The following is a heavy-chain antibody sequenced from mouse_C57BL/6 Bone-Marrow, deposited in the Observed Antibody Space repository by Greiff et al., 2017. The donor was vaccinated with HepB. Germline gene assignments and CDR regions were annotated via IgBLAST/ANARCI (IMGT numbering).Heavy chain of an antibody. CDR1: GFNIKNTY. D-gene: IGHD1-1*01. Sequence: DVKLQESVAELVRPGASVKLSCTASGFNIKNTYMHWVKQRPEQGLEWIGRIDPANGNTKYAPKFQGKATITAYTSSNTAYLQLSSLTSEDTAIYYCARIRLTTVVEDYYAMDYWGQGTSVTGSS. CDR3: ARIRLTTVVEDYYAMDY. CDR2: IDPANGNT. J-gene: IGHJ4*01. V-gene: IGHV14-3*01.